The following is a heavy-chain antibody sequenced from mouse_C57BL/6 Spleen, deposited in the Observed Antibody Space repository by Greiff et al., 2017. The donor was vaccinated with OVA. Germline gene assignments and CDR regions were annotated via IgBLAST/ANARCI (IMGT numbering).Heavy chain of an antibody. CDR1: GYAFSSYW. D-gene: IGHD4-1*01. Sequence: QVQLQQSGAELVKPGASVKISCKASGYAFSSYWMNWVKQRPGKGLEWIGQIYPGDGDTNYNGKFKGKATLTADKSSSTAYMQLSSLTSEDSAVYFCARSPLLGRGYFDYWGQGTTLTVSS. J-gene: IGHJ2*01. V-gene: IGHV1-80*01. CDR3: ARSPLLGRGYFDY. CDR2: IYPGDGDT.